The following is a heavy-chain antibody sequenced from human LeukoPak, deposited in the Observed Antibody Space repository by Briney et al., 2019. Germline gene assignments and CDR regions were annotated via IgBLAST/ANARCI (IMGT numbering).Heavy chain of an antibody. J-gene: IGHJ6*02. D-gene: IGHD5-12*01. CDR3: ASRNYSGYDFGYYYYYGMDV. Sequence: SETLSLTCTVSGGSISSYYWSWIRQLPGKGLEWIGYIYYSGSTNYNPSLKSRVTISVDTSKNQFSLRLSSVTAADTAVYYCASRNYSGYDFGYYYYYGMDVWGQGTTVTVSS. CDR2: IYYSGST. V-gene: IGHV4-59*12. CDR1: GGSISSYY.